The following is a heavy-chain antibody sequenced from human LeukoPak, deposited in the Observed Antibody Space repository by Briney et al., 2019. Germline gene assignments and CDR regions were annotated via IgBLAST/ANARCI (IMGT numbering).Heavy chain of an antibody. V-gene: IGHV1-69*01. Sequence: ASVKVSCKASGGTFSSYAISWVRQAPGQGLEWMGGIIPIFGTANYAQKFQGRVTITADESTSTAYMELSSLRSEDTAVYYCARAANRLTGTKIQAYYYYMDVWGKGTTVTVSS. CDR2: IIPIFGTA. CDR3: ARAANRLTGTKIQAYYYYMDV. J-gene: IGHJ6*03. CDR1: GGTFSSYA. D-gene: IGHD1-7*01.